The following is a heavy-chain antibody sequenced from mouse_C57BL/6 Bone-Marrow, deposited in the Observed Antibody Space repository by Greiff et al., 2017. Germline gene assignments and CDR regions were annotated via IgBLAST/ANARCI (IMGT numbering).Heavy chain of an antibody. CDR1: GYTFTNYW. CDR2: IYPGGGYT. Sequence: VQLQQSGAELVRPGPSVKMSCKASGYTFTNYWIGWAKQRPGHGLEWIGDIYPGGGYTNYNEKFKGKATLTADKSSSTAYMQFSSLTSEDSAIYYCARCGNYPYYAMDYWGQGTSVTVSS. D-gene: IGHD2-1*01. J-gene: IGHJ4*01. CDR3: ARCGNYPYYAMDY. V-gene: IGHV1-63*01.